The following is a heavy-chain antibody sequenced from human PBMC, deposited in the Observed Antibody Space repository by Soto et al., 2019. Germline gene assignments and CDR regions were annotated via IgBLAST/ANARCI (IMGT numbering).Heavy chain of an antibody. V-gene: IGHV1-69*01. CDR2: IIPILGST. CDR3: AGGTYRLRLGY. Sequence: QVQLVQSGAEVKKPGSSVKVSCKASGGTYSSYVISWVRQAPGQGLEWMGGIIPILGSTNYAQKFQGRVTITAGEFTSTAYMELSSLRSYDTAVYYFAGGTYRLRLGYWGQGTQVTVSS. J-gene: IGHJ4*02. D-gene: IGHD5-18*01. CDR1: GGTYSSYV.